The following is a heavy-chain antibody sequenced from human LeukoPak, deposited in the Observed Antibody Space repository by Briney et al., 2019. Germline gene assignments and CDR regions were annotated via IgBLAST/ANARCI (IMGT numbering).Heavy chain of an antibody. D-gene: IGHD3-10*01. V-gene: IGHV4-59*01. CDR2: IYYSGST. CDR3: ARDPAAYYYGSGSYLDY. J-gene: IGHJ4*02. CDR1: GGSISSYY. Sequence: SETLSLTCTVSGGSISSYYWSWIRQPPGKGLEWIGYIYYSGSTNYNPSLKSRVTISVDTSKNQFSLKLSSVTAADTAVYYCARDPAAYYYGSGSYLDYWGQGTLVTVSS.